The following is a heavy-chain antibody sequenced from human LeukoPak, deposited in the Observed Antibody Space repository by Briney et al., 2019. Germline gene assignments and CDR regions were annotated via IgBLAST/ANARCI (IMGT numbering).Heavy chain of an antibody. V-gene: IGHV3-23*01. CDR3: AKHGEAYGDSKTDY. J-gene: IGHJ4*02. CDR1: GFTFRSYG. CDR2: ISDSGGRT. D-gene: IGHD4-17*01. Sequence: GGSLRLSCAASGFTFRSYGMHWVRQAPGKGLEWVSVISDSGGRTYYADSVKGRFTISRDNSKNTLYLHMNSLRAEDTAIYYCAKHGEAYGDSKTDYWGQGTLVTVSS.